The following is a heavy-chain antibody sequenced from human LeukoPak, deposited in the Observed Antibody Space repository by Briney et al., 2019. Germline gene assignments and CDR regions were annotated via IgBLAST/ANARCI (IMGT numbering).Heavy chain of an antibody. CDR1: GYNFTTYW. CDR2: IYPGDSDT. Sequence: GESLKISCKGSGYNFTTYWIGWVRQMPGKGLEWMGIIYPGDSDTRYSPSFQGQVTISADKSISSAYLQWSSLKASDTAMYYCARPDSSGYFRFEYFQHWGQGTLVTVSS. CDR3: ARPDSSGYFRFEYFQH. D-gene: IGHD3-22*01. J-gene: IGHJ1*01. V-gene: IGHV5-51*01.